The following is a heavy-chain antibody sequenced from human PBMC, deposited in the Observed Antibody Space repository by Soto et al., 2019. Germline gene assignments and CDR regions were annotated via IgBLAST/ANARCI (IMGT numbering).Heavy chain of an antibody. Sequence: PGGSLRLSCAASGFTYSTYTMHWVRQAPGKGLEWVAVISYDGNNKFYADPVKGRFTISRDSTKQTLYLQMNSLRPDDTAMYYCAKDSLPHYYGSQDGMDVWGQGTTVTVSS. D-gene: IGHD3-10*01. CDR2: ISYDGNNK. V-gene: IGHV3-30-3*01. CDR3: AKDSLPHYYGSQDGMDV. J-gene: IGHJ6*02. CDR1: GFTYSTYT.